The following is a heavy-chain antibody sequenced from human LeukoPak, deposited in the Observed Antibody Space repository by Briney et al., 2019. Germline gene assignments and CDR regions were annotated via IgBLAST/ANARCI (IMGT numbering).Heavy chain of an antibody. V-gene: IGHV4-39*01. Sequence: PSETLSLTCTVSGGSISSSSYYWGWIRQPPGKGLEWIGSIYYSGSTYYNPSLKSRVTISVDTSKNQFSLKLSSVTAADTAAYYCARQNYDFWSGYYTVPYNWGQGTLVTVSS. CDR2: IYYSGST. CDR3: ARQNYDFWSGYYTVPYN. J-gene: IGHJ4*02. CDR1: GGSISSSSYY. D-gene: IGHD3-3*01.